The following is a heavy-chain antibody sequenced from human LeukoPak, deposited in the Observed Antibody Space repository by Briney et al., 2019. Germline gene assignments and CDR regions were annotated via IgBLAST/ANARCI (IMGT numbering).Heavy chain of an antibody. J-gene: IGHJ4*02. Sequence: PGGSLRLSCAASGFTFSSYSMDWVRQAPGKGLEWVSSISSSSSYIYYADSVKGRFTISRDNAKNSLYLQMNSLRAEDTAVYYCAREGSPILGAMEGVFDYWGQGTLVTVSS. CDR2: ISSSSSYI. V-gene: IGHV3-21*01. CDR1: GFTFSSYS. CDR3: AREGSPILGAMEGVFDY. D-gene: IGHD3-3*01.